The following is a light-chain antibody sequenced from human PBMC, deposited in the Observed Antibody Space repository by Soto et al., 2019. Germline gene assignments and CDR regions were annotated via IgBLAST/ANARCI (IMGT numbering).Light chain of an antibody. CDR1: SSDVGGYNY. CDR2: DVS. V-gene: IGLV2-14*03. CDR3: SSYTSSSSYV. J-gene: IGLJ1*01. Sequence: QSVLPQPASVSGSPGQSITISCTGTSSDVGGYNYVSWYQHHPGKAPKLMIYDVSDRPSGVSNRFSGSKSGNTASLTISGLQAEDEAEYYCSSYTSSSSYVFGTGTKVTVL.